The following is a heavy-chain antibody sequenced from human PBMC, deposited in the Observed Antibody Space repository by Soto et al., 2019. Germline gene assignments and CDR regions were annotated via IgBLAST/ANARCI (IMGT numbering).Heavy chain of an antibody. Sequence: VQLLESGGGLVRPGGSLRLSCAASGFTFSSYTMTWVRQAPGERLEWVSSIVGSGDNTYYADSVKGRFTSAGANSQTPLYLQMNSLRAENTAVYYCANYYYGSGSIRAFDICGRWTIVTVSS. CDR3: ANYYYGSGSIRAFDI. D-gene: IGHD3-10*01. V-gene: IGHV3-23*01. J-gene: IGHJ3*02. CDR1: GFTFSSYT. CDR2: IVGSGDNT.